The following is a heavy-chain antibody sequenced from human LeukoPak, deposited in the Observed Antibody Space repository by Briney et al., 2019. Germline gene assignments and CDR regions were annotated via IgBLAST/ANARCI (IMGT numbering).Heavy chain of an antibody. D-gene: IGHD1-1*01. CDR2: IKQDGREA. CDR3: VRHQATTFDY. V-gene: IGHV3-7*01. Sequence: GGSLRLSCAASGFIFSSSWMTWVRQAPGKGLEWVANIKQDGREAYYVDSVAGRFTISRDNTKHSLYLQMNGLRDEDTAVYYCVRHQATTFDYCGQGTLVTVSS. J-gene: IGHJ4*02. CDR1: GFIFSSSW.